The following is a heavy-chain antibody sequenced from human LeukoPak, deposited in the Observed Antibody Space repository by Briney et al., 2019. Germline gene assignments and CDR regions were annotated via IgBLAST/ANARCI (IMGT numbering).Heavy chain of an antibody. D-gene: IGHD5-18*01. CDR2: INSDDSRT. Sequence: GGSLRLSCAASGFTSSAFWMHWVHQAPGKGLVWVSRINSDDSRTTYADSVKGRFTISRDNAKNTLYLQMNSLRAEDTAVYYCARDAVDTANAVWGQGTTVTVSS. CDR3: ARDAVDTANAV. J-gene: IGHJ6*02. V-gene: IGHV3-74*01. CDR1: GFTSSAFW.